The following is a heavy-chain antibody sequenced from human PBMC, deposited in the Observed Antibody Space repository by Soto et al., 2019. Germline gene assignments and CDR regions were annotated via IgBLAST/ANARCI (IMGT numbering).Heavy chain of an antibody. CDR3: ARAPMMSKRTSGWFDP. CDR2: IYYSGST. CDR1: GGSISSGGYY. D-gene: IGHD3-22*01. J-gene: IGHJ5*02. Sequence: QVQLQESGPGLVKPSQTLSLTCTVSGGSISSGGYYWSWIRQHPGKGLEWIGYIYYSGSTYYNPSLKSRVTISVDTSKNQFSLKLSSMTAADTAVYYCARAPMMSKRTSGWFDPWGQGTLVTVSS. V-gene: IGHV4-31*03.